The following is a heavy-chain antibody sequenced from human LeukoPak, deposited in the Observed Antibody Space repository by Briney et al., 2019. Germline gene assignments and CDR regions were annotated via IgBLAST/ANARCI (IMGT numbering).Heavy chain of an antibody. D-gene: IGHD3-10*01. Sequence: SETLSLTCNVSGGSVTSNNFHWGWIRQPPGKGLEWIGIIYNIRTTGYSPSLKSRVTISVDTSKNQFSLKMTSMTAADTAMYFCARRMIMARDAFDRWGPGTMVTVSS. V-gene: IGHV4-39*07. CDR3: ARRMIMARDAFDR. CDR1: GGSVTSNNFH. J-gene: IGHJ3*02. CDR2: IYNIRTT.